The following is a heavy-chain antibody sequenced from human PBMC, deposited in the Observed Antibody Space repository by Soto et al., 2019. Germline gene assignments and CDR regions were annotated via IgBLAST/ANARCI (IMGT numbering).Heavy chain of an antibody. CDR2: INHSGST. CDR1: GGSISSGGYS. D-gene: IGHD6-19*01. Sequence: SETLSLTCAVSGGSISSGGYSWSWIRQPPGKGLEWIGYINHSGSTNYNPSLKSRVTISVDTSKNQFSLKLSSVTAADTAVYYCARGTPNKILRYSSGRSPDYWGQGTLVTVSS. J-gene: IGHJ4*02. V-gene: IGHV4-30-2*01. CDR3: ARGTPNKILRYSSGRSPDY.